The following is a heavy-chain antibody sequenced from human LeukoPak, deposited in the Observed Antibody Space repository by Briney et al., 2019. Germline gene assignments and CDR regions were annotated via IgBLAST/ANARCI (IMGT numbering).Heavy chain of an antibody. CDR3: ARDSQQYYYDSPFDP. V-gene: IGHV4-39*07. CDR2: IYYRKTT. Sequence: PSETLSLTCAVSGGSISSSNRWRWNRQPPGKGLEGLCSIYYRKTTYDKTSLKSGTIITEATSKNPFFLKLSSVTDAATALYCRARDSQQYYYDSPFDPWGQGTLVSVSS. D-gene: IGHD3-22*01. CDR1: GGSISSSNR. J-gene: IGHJ5*02.